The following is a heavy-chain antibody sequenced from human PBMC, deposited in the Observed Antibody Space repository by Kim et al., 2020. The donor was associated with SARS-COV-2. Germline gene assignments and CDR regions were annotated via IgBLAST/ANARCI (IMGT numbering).Heavy chain of an antibody. V-gene: IGHV3-23*01. CDR2: ISGSGGST. CDR1: GFTFSSYA. J-gene: IGHJ1*01. Sequence: GGSLRLSCAASGFTFSSYAMSWVRQAPGKGLEWVSAISGSGGSTYYADSVEGRFTISRDNSKNTLYLQMNSLRAEDTAVYYCAKDRRRWLQPPQHWGQGTLVTVSS. D-gene: IGHD5-12*01. CDR3: AKDRRRWLQPPQH.